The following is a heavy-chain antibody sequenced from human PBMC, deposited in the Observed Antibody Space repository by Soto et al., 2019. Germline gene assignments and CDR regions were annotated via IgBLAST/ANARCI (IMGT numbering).Heavy chain of an antibody. V-gene: IGHV3-23*01. CDR2: ISGSGGST. J-gene: IGHJ4*02. D-gene: IGHD6-13*01. Sequence: GGSLRLSCAASGFTFSSYAVTWVRQAPGKGLEWVSAISGSGGSTYYADSVKGRFTISRDNSKNTLYLQMNSLRAEDTAVYYCAKDPEYSSSGGLDYWGQGTLVTVSS. CDR3: AKDPEYSSSGGLDY. CDR1: GFTFSSYA.